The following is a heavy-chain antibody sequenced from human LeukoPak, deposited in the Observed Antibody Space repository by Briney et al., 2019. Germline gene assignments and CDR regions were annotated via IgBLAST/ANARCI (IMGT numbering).Heavy chain of an antibody. CDR1: GFTFGDYG. CDR2: INWNGVST. J-gene: IGHJ4*02. D-gene: IGHD3-9*01. CDR3: ARSGDYDILTGYFDY. V-gene: IGHV3-20*04. Sequence: GGSLRLSCVASGFTFGDYGVIWVRRAPGKGLEWVSGINWNGVSTLYAASVKGRFTISRDNAKNSLSLQMNSLRVEDTAFYYCARSGDYDILTGYFDYWGQGTLVTVSS.